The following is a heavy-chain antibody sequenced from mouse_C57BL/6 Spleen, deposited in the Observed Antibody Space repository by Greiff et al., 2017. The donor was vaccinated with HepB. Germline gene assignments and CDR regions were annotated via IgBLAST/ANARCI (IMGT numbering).Heavy chain of an antibody. J-gene: IGHJ3*01. Sequence: VQLQQPGAELVMPGASVKLSCKASGYTFTSYWMHWVKQRPGQGLEWIGEIDPSDSYTNYNQKFKGKSTLTVDKSSSTAYMQLSSLTSEDSAVYYCASSDDDGAWFAYWGQGTLVTVSA. CDR1: GYTFTSYW. CDR2: IDPSDSYT. V-gene: IGHV1-69*01. CDR3: ASSDDDGAWFAY. D-gene: IGHD2-4*01.